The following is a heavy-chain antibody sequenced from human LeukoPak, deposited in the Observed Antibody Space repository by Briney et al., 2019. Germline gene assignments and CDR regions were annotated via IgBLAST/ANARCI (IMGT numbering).Heavy chain of an antibody. Sequence: SETLSLTCAVYGGSFSGYYWSRIRQPPGKGLEWIGEINHSGSTNYNPSLKSRVTISVDTSKNQFSLKLSSVTAADTAVYYCARTAHYYDSSGYSYWGQGTLVTVSS. CDR2: INHSGST. CDR1: GGSFSGYY. CDR3: ARTAHYYDSSGYSY. D-gene: IGHD3-22*01. V-gene: IGHV4-34*01. J-gene: IGHJ4*02.